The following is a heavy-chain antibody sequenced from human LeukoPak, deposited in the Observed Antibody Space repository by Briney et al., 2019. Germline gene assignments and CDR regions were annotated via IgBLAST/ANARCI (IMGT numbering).Heavy chain of an antibody. CDR1: GYTFTSYD. D-gene: IGHD3-22*01. V-gene: IGHV1-8*03. CDR2: MNPNSGNT. J-gene: IGHJ5*02. Sequence: ASVKVSCKASGYTFTSYDINWVRQATGQGLEWMGWMNPNSGNTGYAQKFQGRVTITRNTSISTAYMELSSLRSEDTAVYYCARAAIRITVIKSGWWFDPWGQGTLVTVSS. CDR3: ARAAIRITVIKSGWWFDP.